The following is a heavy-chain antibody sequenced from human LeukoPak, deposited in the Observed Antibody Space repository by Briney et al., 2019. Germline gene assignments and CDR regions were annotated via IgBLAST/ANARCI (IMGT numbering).Heavy chain of an antibody. D-gene: IGHD2-21*02. CDR2: INPNSGGT. CDR3: ARESGCGGDCYDSDY. CDR1: GYTFTNHY. J-gene: IGHJ4*02. Sequence: GASVKVSCKASGYTFTNHYMHWVRQAPGQGLEWMGRINPNSGGTNYAQKFQGRVTMTRDTSISTAYMELRRLRSDDTAVYYCARESGCGGDCYDSDYWGQGTLVTVSS. V-gene: IGHV1-2*06.